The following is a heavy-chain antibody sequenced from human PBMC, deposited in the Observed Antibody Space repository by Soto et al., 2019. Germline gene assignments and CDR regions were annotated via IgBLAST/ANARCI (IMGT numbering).Heavy chain of an antibody. V-gene: IGHV3-23*01. CDR3: FNNDTASTEIDS. J-gene: IGHJ5*01. CDR2: ISGSGGST. Sequence: RLVRGKGREWDSAISGSGGSTYYADSVKGRFTISRDNSKNTLYLQMNSLRAEDTAVYYFFNNDTASTEIDS. D-gene: IGHD5-18*01.